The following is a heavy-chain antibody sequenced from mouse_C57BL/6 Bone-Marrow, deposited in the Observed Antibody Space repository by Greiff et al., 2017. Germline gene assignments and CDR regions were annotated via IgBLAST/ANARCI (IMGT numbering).Heavy chain of an antibody. CDR2: FHPYNDDT. J-gene: IGHJ2*01. Sequence: QVQLKESGAELVKPGASVKMSCKASGYTFTTYPIEWMKQNHGKSLEWIGNFHPYNDDTKYNEKFKGKATLTVEKSSSTVYLELSRLTSDDSAVYYGARGDYDYDGLDYWGQGTTLTVSS. CDR1: GYTFTTYP. D-gene: IGHD2-4*01. V-gene: IGHV1-47*01. CDR3: ARGDYDYDGLDY.